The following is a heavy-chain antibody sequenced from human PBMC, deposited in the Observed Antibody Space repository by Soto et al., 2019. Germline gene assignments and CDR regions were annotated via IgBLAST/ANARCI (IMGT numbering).Heavy chain of an antibody. Sequence: PGESLKISCKGSGYTFTSYGISWVRQAPGQGLEWMGWISAYNGNTNYAQKLQGRVTMTTDTSTSTAYMELRSLRSDDTAVYYCARDYYDSSGYSNWFDPWGQGTLVTVSS. CDR2: ISAYNGNT. CDR1: GYTFTSYG. J-gene: IGHJ5*02. V-gene: IGHV1-18*01. D-gene: IGHD3-22*01. CDR3: ARDYYDSSGYSNWFDP.